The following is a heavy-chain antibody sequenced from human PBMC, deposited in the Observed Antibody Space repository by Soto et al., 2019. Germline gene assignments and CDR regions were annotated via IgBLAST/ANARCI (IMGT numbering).Heavy chain of an antibody. V-gene: IGHV3-23*01. D-gene: IGHD5-12*01. CDR3: AKDPGGPRGYSGYAISGIDY. CDR1: GFTFSSYA. Sequence: EVQLLESGGGLVQPGGSLRLSCAASGFTFSSYAMSWVRQAPGKGLEWVSAISGSGGSTYYADSVKGRFTISRDNYKNTLYLQMNSLRAEDTDVYYCAKDPGGPRGYSGYAISGIDYWGQGTLVTVSS. J-gene: IGHJ4*02. CDR2: ISGSGGST.